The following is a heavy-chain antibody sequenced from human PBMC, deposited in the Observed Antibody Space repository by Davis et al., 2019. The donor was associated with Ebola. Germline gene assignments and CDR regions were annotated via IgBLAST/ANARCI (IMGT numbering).Heavy chain of an antibody. D-gene: IGHD3-10*01. CDR2: IYYSGST. J-gene: IGHJ5*02. V-gene: IGHV4-59*01. CDR3: ARTSPGGRFDP. Sequence: SETLSLTCTVSGGSISSYYWSWIRQPPGNGLEWMGYIYYSGSTNYNPSLKSRVTISVDTSKNQFSLKLSSVTAADTAVYYCARTSPGGRFDPWGQGTLVTVSS. CDR1: GGSISSYY.